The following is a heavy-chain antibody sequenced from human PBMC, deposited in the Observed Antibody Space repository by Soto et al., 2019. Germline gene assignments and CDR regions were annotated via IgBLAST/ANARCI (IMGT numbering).Heavy chain of an antibody. J-gene: IGHJ4*02. CDR2: IGISGDT. CDR3: ARGQEVGAHFFDS. D-gene: IGHD2-15*01. Sequence: ASLKISCEACGFTFSKFYMHWVRQPTGKGLEWVSTIGISGDTYYAVSVKGRFTISRDNAKNSLSLQMNSLRAGDTALYFCARGQEVGAHFFDSWGQGTQVTGSS. CDR1: GFTFSKFY. V-gene: IGHV3-13*04.